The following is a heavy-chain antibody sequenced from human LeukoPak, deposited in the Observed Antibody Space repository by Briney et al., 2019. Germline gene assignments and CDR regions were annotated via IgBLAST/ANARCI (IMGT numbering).Heavy chain of an antibody. CDR3: ARDIGSGP. CDR1: GFTFSSYD. Sequence: GGSLRLSCAASGFTFSSYDLNWVRQAPGKGLEWVAFIRYDGSRKYYTDSVKGRFTISRDNSKNTVYLQMNSLRAEDTAVYYCARDIGSGPWGQGTLVTVSS. CDR2: IRYDGSRK. J-gene: IGHJ5*02. V-gene: IGHV3-30*02. D-gene: IGHD3-10*01.